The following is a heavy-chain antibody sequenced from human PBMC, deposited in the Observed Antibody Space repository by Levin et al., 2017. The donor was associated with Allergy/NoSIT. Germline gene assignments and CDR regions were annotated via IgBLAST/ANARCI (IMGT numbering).Heavy chain of an antibody. CDR1: GGSISSYY. V-gene: IGHV4-59*01. D-gene: IGHD5-18*01. Sequence: SETLSLTCTVSGGSISSYYWSWIRQPPGKGLEWIGYIYYSGSTNYNPSLKSRVTISVDTSKNQFSLKLSSVTAADTAVYYCARANWGYSYGSDAFDIWGQGTMVTVSS. CDR3: ARANWGYSYGSDAFDI. CDR2: IYYSGST. J-gene: IGHJ3*02.